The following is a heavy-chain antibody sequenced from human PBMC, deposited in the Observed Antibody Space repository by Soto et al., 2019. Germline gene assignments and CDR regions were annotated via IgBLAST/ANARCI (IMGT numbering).Heavy chain of an antibody. V-gene: IGHV5-51*01. J-gene: IGHJ6*02. Sequence: GESLKISCKGSGYSFTSYWIGWVRQMPGKGLEWVGIMCPRDSDTRYSPSSQGQVTISADKSITTAYLQWSSLKASDTAIYYCARRAFCGGDCTARPQDYYGMDVWGQGTAVTVSS. CDR1: GYSFTSYW. CDR3: ARRAFCGGDCTARPQDYYGMDV. CDR2: MCPRDSDT. D-gene: IGHD2-21*02.